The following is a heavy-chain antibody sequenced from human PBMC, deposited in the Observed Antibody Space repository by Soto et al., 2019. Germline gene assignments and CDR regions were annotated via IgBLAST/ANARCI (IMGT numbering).Heavy chain of an antibody. J-gene: IGHJ6*03. V-gene: IGHV3-74*03. CDR1: GFTFSSYW. CDR2: INTDGTSP. Sequence: PWGALRLSCAASGFTFSSYWMHWVRQAPGKGLVWVSRINTDGTSPKYADSVKGRFTISRDNAKNTLYLQMNSLRDEDTAVYYCARRWEYFYMDVWGKGTTVTVSS. CDR3: ARRWEYFYMDV. D-gene: IGHD1-26*01.